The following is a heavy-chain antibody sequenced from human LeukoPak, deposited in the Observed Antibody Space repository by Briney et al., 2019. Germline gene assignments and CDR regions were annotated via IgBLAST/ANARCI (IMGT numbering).Heavy chain of an antibody. CDR2: ISAYNGNT. D-gene: IGHD2-15*01. CDR3: AREPPGYCSGGICYFPLYYYGMDV. J-gene: IGHJ6*02. CDR1: GYTFTSYG. V-gene: IGHV1-18*01. Sequence: ASVKVSCKASGYTFTSYGISWVRQAPGQGLEWMGWISAYNGNTNYAQKLQGRVTMTTDTSTSTAYMELRSLRSDDTAVYYCAREPPGYCSGGICYFPLYYYGMDVWGQGTTVTVSS.